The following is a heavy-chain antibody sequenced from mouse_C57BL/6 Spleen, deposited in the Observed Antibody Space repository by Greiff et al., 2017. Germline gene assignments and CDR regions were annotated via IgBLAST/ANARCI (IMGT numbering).Heavy chain of an antibody. V-gene: IGHV5-6*01. CDR1: GFTFSSYG. CDR2: ISSGGSYT. Sequence: EVKLVESGGDLVKPGGSLKLSCAASGFTFSSYGMSWVRQTPDKRLEWVATISSGGSYTYYPDSVKGRFTISRDNAKNTLYLQMSSLKSEDTAMYYCARHGDGNYDAMDYWGQGTSVTVSS. CDR3: ARHGDGNYDAMDY. D-gene: IGHD2-1*01. J-gene: IGHJ4*01.